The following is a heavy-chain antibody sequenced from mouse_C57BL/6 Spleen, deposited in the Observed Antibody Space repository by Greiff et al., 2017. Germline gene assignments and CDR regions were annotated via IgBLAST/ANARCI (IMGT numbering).Heavy chain of an antibody. V-gene: IGHV1-26*01. Sequence: VQLQQSGPELVKPGASVKISCKASGYTFTDYYMNWVKQSHGKSLEWIGDINPNNGGTSYNQKFKGKATLTVDKSSSTAYMELRSLTSEDSAVXYCARGYGSSYDYWGQGTTLTVSS. J-gene: IGHJ2*01. D-gene: IGHD1-1*01. CDR2: INPNNGGT. CDR3: ARGYGSSYDY. CDR1: GYTFTDYY.